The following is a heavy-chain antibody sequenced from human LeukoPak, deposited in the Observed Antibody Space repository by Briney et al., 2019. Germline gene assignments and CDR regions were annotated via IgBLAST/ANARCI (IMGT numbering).Heavy chain of an antibody. CDR3: ARDGRGLRSSSWYFDY. J-gene: IGHJ4*02. V-gene: IGHV3-30-3*01. CDR2: ISYDGSNK. D-gene: IGHD6-13*01. Sequence: PGGSLRLSCAASGFTFSSYAIHWVRQAPGKGLEWVVVISYDGSNKYYADSVKGRFTISRDNSKNTLSLQMNSLSAEDTAVYYCARDGRGLRSSSWYFDYWGQGTLVTVSS. CDR1: GFTFSSYA.